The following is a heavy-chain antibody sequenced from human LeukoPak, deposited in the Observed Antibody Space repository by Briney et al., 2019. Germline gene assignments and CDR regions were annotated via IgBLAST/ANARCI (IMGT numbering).Heavy chain of an antibody. CDR1: GGSISSYY. D-gene: IGHD6-6*01. CDR3: ARAREYSGNAFDI. J-gene: IGHJ3*02. Sequence: SETLSLTCTVSGGSISSYYWSWIRQPPGKGLEWIGYIYYSGSTNYNPSLKSRVTISVDTSKNQFSLKLSSVTAADTAVYYCARAREYSGNAFDIWGQGTMVTVSS. V-gene: IGHV4-59*01. CDR2: IYYSGST.